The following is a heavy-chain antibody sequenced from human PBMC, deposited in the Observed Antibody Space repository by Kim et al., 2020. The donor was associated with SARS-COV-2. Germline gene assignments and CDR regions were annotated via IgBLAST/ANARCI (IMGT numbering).Heavy chain of an antibody. CDR1: GSTFSSYA. CDR2: IYSGGSST. D-gene: IGHD3-22*01. Sequence: GGSLRLSCAASGSTFSSYAMSWVRQAPGKGLEWVSVIYSGGSSTYYADSVKGRFTISRDNSKNTLYLQMNSLRAEDTAVYYCAKKGTQNYYDSSALVDPAFDIWGQGTMVTVSS. V-gene: IGHV3-23*03. CDR3: AKKGTQNYYDSSALVDPAFDI. J-gene: IGHJ3*02.